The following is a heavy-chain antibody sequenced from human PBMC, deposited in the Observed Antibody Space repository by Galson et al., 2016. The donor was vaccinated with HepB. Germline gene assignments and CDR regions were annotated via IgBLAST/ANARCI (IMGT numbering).Heavy chain of an antibody. CDR3: ARDLSRPPIKPGGPPPLGMDI. V-gene: IGHV4-4*01. CDR1: GDSVSSSNW. Sequence: ETLSLTCVVSGDSVSSSNWWTWVRQVPGKGLEWIGEIHHSGGTNYNPSLQGRVAMSVDKSKNQFSLRLNSVAAADSAVYFCARDLSRPPIKPGGPPPLGMDIWGQGTTVTVS. CDR2: IHHSGGT. J-gene: IGHJ6*02. D-gene: IGHD1-14*01.